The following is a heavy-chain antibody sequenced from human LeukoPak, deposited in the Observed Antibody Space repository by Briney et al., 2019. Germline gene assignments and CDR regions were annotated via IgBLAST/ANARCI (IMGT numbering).Heavy chain of an antibody. CDR2: ISAYIGNT. J-gene: IGHJ3*02. D-gene: IGHD3-10*01. CDR3: ARGRDMVRGVIDDAFDI. V-gene: IGHV1-18*01. Sequence: ASVKVSCKASGYTFTSYGISWVRQAPGQGLEWMGWISAYIGNTNYAQKLQGRVTMTTDTSTSTAYMELRSLRSDDTAVYYCARGRDMVRGVIDDAFDIWGQGTMVTVSS. CDR1: GYTFTSYG.